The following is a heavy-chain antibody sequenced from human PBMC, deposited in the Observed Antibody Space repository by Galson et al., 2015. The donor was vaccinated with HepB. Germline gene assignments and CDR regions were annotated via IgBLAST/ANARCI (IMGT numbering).Heavy chain of an antibody. J-gene: IGHJ3*02. CDR1: GFTFSSYD. CDR2: IGTAGDT. Sequence: SLRLSCAASGFTFSSYDMHWVRQTTGKGLEWVSAIGTAGDTYYPGSVKGRFTISRENAKNSLYLQMNSLRAGDTAVYYCAREDTNDAFDIWGQGTMVTVSS. CDR3: AREDTNDAFDI. V-gene: IGHV3-13*01.